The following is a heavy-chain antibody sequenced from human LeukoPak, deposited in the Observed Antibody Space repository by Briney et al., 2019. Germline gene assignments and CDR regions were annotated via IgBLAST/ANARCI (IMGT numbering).Heavy chain of an antibody. Sequence: SQTLSLTCTVSGGSISSGGYYWRWLRQPPGTGLEWIGEINHSGSTNYNPSLKSRVTISVDTSKNQFSLKLSSVTAEDTAVYYCAKEEWLLLGWFDPWGQGTLVTVSS. CDR2: INHSGST. D-gene: IGHD3-22*01. J-gene: IGHJ5*02. V-gene: IGHV4-31*03. CDR1: GGSISSGGYY. CDR3: AKEEWLLLGWFDP.